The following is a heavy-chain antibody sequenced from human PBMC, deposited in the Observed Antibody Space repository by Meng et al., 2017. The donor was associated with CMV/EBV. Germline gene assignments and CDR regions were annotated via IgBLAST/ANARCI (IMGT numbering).Heavy chain of an antibody. CDR1: GGTFSSYA. V-gene: IGHV1-69*05. CDR2: IIPIFGTA. D-gene: IGHD2-15*01. CDR3: ARGVVVVVAATPWTGGMDV. J-gene: IGHJ6*02. Sequence: SVKVSCKASGGTFSSYAISWVRQAPGQGLEWMGGIIPIFGTANYAQKFQGRDTITTDESTSTAYMELSSLRSEDTAVYYCARGVVVVVAATPWTGGMDVWGQGTTVTVSS.